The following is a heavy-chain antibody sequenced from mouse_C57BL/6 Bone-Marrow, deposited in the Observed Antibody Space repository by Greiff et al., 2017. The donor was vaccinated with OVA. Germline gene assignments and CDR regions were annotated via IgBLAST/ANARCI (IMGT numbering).Heavy chain of an antibody. Sequence: QVQLQQSGAELAKPGASVKLSCKASGYTFTSYWMHWVKQRPGQGLEWIGYINPSSGYTKYNQKFKDKATLTADKSSSTAYMQLNSLTNEDSAVYYWASVCYSSNFAFWDQGTLVTVSA. V-gene: IGHV1-7*01. CDR2: INPSSGYT. J-gene: IGHJ3*01. CDR3: ASVCYSSNFAF. CDR1: GYTFTSYW. D-gene: IGHD1-1*01.